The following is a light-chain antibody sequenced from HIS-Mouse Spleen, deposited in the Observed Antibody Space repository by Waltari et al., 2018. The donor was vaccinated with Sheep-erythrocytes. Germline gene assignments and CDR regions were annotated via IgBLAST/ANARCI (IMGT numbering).Light chain of an antibody. J-gene: IGKJ4*01. V-gene: IGKV3-15*01. CDR1: QSVSSN. Sequence: EIVMTQSPATLSVSPGERPTLSCRASQSVSSNLAWYQQKPGQAPRLLIYGASTRATGIPARFSGSGSGTEFTLTISSMQSEDFAVYYCQQYNNWPPFLTFGGGTKVEIK. CDR3: QQYNNWPPFLT. CDR2: GAS.